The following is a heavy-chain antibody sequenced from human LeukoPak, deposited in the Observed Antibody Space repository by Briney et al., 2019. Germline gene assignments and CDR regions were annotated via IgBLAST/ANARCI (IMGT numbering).Heavy chain of an antibody. CDR3: AKSAGVATIYFDS. CDR1: GFAFGSYA. Sequence: GSLSLSCTASGFAFGSYAMAWVRQAPGKGLEGVAAIGSDYDRVHEDSVKGRFTISRDNSKSTLYLQMDNLRAEDTAVYFCAKSAGVATIYFDSWGQGALVTVSS. J-gene: IGHJ4*02. CDR2: IGSDYDR. V-gene: IGHV3-23*01. D-gene: IGHD3-3*01.